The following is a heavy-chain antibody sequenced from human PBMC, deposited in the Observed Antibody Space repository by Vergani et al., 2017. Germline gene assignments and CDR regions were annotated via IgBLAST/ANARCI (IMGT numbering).Heavy chain of an antibody. CDR1: GGSFSGYY. D-gene: IGHD2-15*01. CDR3: AKATGIPYCSGGSCYSSWFDP. V-gene: IGHV3-33*06. CDR2: IWYDGSNK. J-gene: IGHJ5*02. Sequence: QVQLQQWGAGLLKPSETLSLTCAVYGGSFSGYYWSWIRQPPGKGLEWVAVIWYDGSNKYYADSVKGRFTISRDNSKNTLYLQMNSLRAEDTAVYYCAKATGIPYCSGGSCYSSWFDPWGQGTLVTVSS.